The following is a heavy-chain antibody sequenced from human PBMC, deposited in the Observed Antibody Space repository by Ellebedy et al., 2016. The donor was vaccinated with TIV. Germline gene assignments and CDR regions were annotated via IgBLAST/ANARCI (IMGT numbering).Heavy chain of an antibody. J-gene: IGHJ4*02. V-gene: IGHV3-48*01. CDR3: ARDQMATIPY. CDR2: INSGSSSI. Sequence: PGGSLRLSCAASGFTFSSYSMNWVRQAPGKGLEWISYINSGSSSIYYADSVKGRFTISRDNAKNSLYLQMNSLRAEETAVYYCARDQMATIPYWGQGTLVTVSS. CDR1: GFTFSSYS. D-gene: IGHD5-24*01.